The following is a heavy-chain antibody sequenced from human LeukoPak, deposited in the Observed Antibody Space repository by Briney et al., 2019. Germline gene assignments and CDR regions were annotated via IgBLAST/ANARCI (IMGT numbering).Heavy chain of an antibody. CDR1: GGTFSSYA. J-gene: IGHJ4*02. CDR3: ARAFLRVVVPAVCDY. CDR2: IIPIFGTA. Sequence: SVKVSCKASGGTFSSYAISWVRQAPGQGLEWMGGIIPIFGTANYAQKFQGRVTITADKSTSTAYMELSSLRSEDTAVYYCARAFLRVVVPAVCDYWGQGTLVTVSS. V-gene: IGHV1-69*06. D-gene: IGHD2-2*01.